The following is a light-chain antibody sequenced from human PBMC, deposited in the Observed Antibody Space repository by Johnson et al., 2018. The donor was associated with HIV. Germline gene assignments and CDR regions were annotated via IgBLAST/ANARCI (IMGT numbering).Light chain of an antibody. CDR3: ETWDSSLSGV. V-gene: IGLV1-51*01. Sequence: QSVLTQPPSVSAAPGQKVTISCSGSSSNIGNNYVSWYQQLPGTAPKLLIYDNNKRPSGIPDRFSGSKSGTSATLGITGLQTGDEADYYCETWDSSLSGVFGTVTKVT. CDR1: SSNIGNNY. J-gene: IGLJ1*01. CDR2: DNN.